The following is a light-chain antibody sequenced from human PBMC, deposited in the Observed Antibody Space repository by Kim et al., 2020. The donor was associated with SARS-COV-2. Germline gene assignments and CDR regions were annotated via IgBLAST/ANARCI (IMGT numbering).Light chain of an antibody. Sequence: DIQMTQSPSSLSASVGDRVTITCRASQSISSYLNWYQQKPGKAPKLLIYAASSLQSGVPSRFSGSGSGTDFTLTISSLQPEDFATYYCQQSNSTRRTFGQGTKVDIK. CDR1: QSISSY. V-gene: IGKV1-39*01. CDR2: AAS. J-gene: IGKJ1*01. CDR3: QQSNSTRRT.